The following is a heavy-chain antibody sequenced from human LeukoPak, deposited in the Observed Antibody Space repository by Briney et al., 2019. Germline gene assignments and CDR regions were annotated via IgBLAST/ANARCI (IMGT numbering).Heavy chain of an antibody. D-gene: IGHD2-2*01. Sequence: GESLKISCKGSGYSFTSYWIGWVRQMPGKGLEWMGIIYPGDSDTRYSPSFQGQVTISADKSISTAYLQWSSLKDSDTAMYYCARHGSQSIVVVPAARRPSYYYYMDVWGKGTTVTVSS. CDR2: IYPGDSDT. J-gene: IGHJ6*03. CDR1: GYSFTSYW. CDR3: ARHGSQSIVVVPAARRPSYYYYMDV. V-gene: IGHV5-51*01.